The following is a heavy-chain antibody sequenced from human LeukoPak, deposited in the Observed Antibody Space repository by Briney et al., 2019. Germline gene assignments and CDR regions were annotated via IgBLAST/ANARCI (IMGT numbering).Heavy chain of an antibody. CDR2: ISHEGDS. CDR3: ARGRNYVSDFYFDV. J-gene: IGHJ6*03. Sequence: SETLSLTCAVYVVSLRGYYWSWIRQSPEKGLEWIGEISHEGDSIYNPSLKSRLTLSVDMSKNQFSLKLRSVTAADTAVYYCARGRNYVSDFYFDVWGKGTTVIVSS. CDR1: VVSLRGYY. V-gene: IGHV4-34*01. D-gene: IGHD1-7*01.